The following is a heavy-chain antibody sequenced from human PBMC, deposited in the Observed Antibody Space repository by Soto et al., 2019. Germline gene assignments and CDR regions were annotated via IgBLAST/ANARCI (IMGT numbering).Heavy chain of an antibody. CDR1: GYIFTTYW. CDR2: IDPSDSHT. V-gene: IGHV5-10-1*01. J-gene: IGHJ3*01. Sequence: PGESLKISCKGSGYIFTTYWINWVRQMPGKGLEWLGRIDPSDSHTNYSPSFQGHVTISTDKSISTVYLQWSSLKASDTAMYYCARPYSGGPNDPFDVWGQGTMVT. D-gene: IGHD1-26*01. CDR3: ARPYSGGPNDPFDV.